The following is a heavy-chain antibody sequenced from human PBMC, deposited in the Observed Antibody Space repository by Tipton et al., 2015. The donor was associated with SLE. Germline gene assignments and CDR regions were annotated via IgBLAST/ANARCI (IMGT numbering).Heavy chain of an antibody. Sequence: SLRLSCAASGFDFDDYAMHWVRQAPGKGLEWVSSISWDSDSKYYADSVKGRFTISRGNGKSALYLHMNGLRPEDTALYYCVTNMDYLVSVSTLEYWGQGILVTVSS. J-gene: IGHJ4*02. CDR3: VTNMDYLVSVSTLEY. CDR1: GFDFDDYA. D-gene: IGHD2-2*01. V-gene: IGHV3-9*01. CDR2: ISWDSDSK.